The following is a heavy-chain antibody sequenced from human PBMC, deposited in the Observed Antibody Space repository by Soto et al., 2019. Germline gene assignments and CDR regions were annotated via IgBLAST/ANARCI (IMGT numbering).Heavy chain of an antibody. CDR1: GFTFSSYS. D-gene: IGHD3-9*01. CDR3: ARDKDWAFDY. V-gene: IGHV3-48*03. J-gene: IGHJ4*02. Sequence: EVQLVESGGSLVQPGGSLRLSCVASGFTFSSYSIVWVRQAPGKGLEWVSYIFTTGTTMYYADSVKGRFTVSRDNAKNSAFLLLNSLRAEHTAVYYCARDKDWAFDYWGQGTLVTVSS. CDR2: IFTTGTTM.